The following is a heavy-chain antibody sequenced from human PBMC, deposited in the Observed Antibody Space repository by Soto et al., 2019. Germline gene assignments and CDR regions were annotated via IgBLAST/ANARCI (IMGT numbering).Heavy chain of an antibody. CDR1: GFTFSSYA. Sequence: QVQLVESGGGVVQPGRSLRLSCAASGFTFSSYAMHWVRQAPGKGLEWVAVIPYDGSNKYYADSVKGRFTISRDNSKNTLYLQRNSLRAKGTGVYYCARPEQQWELLALVDYWCQGTMVTVSS. V-gene: IGHV3-30-3*01. CDR2: IPYDGSNK. D-gene: IGHD1-26*01. J-gene: IGHJ4*02. CDR3: ARPEQQWELLALVDY.